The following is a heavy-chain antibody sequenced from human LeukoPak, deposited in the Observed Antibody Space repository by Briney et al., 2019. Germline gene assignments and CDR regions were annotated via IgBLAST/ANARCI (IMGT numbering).Heavy chain of an antibody. Sequence: GASVKVSCKASGYTFTSYDINWVRQATGQGLEWMGWMNPNSGNTGYAQKFQGRVTMTRNTSISTAYMELSSLRSEDTAVYYCARGGSSWYYSLYNWFDPWGQGTLVTVSS. CDR1: GYTFTSYD. D-gene: IGHD6-13*01. CDR3: ARGGSSWYYSLYNWFDP. CDR2: MNPNSGNT. V-gene: IGHV1-8*01. J-gene: IGHJ5*02.